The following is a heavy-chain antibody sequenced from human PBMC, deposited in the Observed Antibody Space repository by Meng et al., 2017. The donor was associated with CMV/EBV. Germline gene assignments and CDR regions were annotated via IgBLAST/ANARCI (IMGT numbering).Heavy chain of an antibody. J-gene: IGHJ4*02. D-gene: IGHD3-22*01. CDR1: GYTFTTYD. Sequence: ASVKVSCKASGYTFTTYDINWVRQATGQGLEWMGWINPNSGGTNYAQKFQGRVTMTRDTSISTAYMELSRLRSDDTAVYYCARETYYYDSSGYYYSNWGQGTLVTVSS. CDR2: INPNSGGT. V-gene: IGHV1-2*02. CDR3: ARETYYYDSSGYYYSN.